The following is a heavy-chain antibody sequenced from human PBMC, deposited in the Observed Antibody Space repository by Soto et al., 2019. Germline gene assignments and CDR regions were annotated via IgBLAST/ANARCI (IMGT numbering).Heavy chain of an antibody. J-gene: IGHJ4*02. V-gene: IGHV3-33*08. CDR3: AGGSGWLIDH. D-gene: IGHD3-10*01. CDR2: ISDDGDKR. Sequence: GGSLRLSCVGSGFTFSNYGMHWVRQPPGKGLEWVALISDDGDKRYYADSVRGRLIISRDNSKDTLYLQINSLRAEDTAVYYCAGGSGWLIDHWGQGTMVTVYS. CDR1: GFTFSNYG.